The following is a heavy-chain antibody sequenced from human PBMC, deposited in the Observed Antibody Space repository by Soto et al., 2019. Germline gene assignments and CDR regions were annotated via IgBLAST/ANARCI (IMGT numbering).Heavy chain of an antibody. Sequence: ASVKVSCKASGGTFSNDIITWVRQATGQGLEWMGWMNPNSGNTGYAQKFQGRVTMTRNTSISTAYMELSSLRSEDTAVYYCARDLAGRIDYWGQGTLVTVSS. CDR2: MNPNSGNT. V-gene: IGHV1-8*02. J-gene: IGHJ4*02. CDR1: GGTFSNDI. CDR3: ARDLAGRIDY. D-gene: IGHD6-25*01.